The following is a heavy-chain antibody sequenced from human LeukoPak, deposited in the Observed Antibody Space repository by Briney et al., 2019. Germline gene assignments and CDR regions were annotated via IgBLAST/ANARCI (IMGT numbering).Heavy chain of an antibody. J-gene: IGHJ4*02. CDR1: GGTFSSYA. V-gene: IGHV1-69*13. CDR2: IIPIFGTA. Sequence: ASVKVSCTASGGTFSSYAISWARQAPGQGLEWMGGIIPIFGTANYAQKFQGRVTITADESTSTAYMELSSLRSEDTAVYYCARDRIAVAGTRWIYFDYWGQGTLVTVSS. D-gene: IGHD6-19*01. CDR3: ARDRIAVAGTRWIYFDY.